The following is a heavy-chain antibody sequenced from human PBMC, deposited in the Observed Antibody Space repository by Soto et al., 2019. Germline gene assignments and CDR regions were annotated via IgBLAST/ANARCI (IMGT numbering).Heavy chain of an antibody. J-gene: IGHJ4*02. D-gene: IGHD3-3*01. V-gene: IGHV4-59*01. Sequence: SETLSLTCTVSGGSISSYYWIWLRQPPGKGLEWIGYIYYSGSTNYNPSLKSRVTISVDTSKNQFSLKLSSVTAADTAVYYCARVSLEWLLLFDYWGQGTLVTVSS. CDR3: ARVSLEWLLLFDY. CDR2: IYYSGST. CDR1: GGSISSYY.